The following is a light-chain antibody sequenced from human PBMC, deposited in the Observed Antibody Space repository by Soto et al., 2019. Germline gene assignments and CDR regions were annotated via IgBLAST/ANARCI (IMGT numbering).Light chain of an antibody. CDR1: QRLSSN. J-gene: IGKJ4*01. CDR3: QQYNDRPPLT. CDR2: DTS. Sequence: EIVMSQSPATLSVSPGERATLSCRASQRLSSNLAWYQQQPGQAPRLLIYDTSSRATGVPARFSGSGSGTEFTLTISSLKAEDFAVYYCQQYNDRPPLTFGGGTKVDIK. V-gene: IGKV3-15*01.